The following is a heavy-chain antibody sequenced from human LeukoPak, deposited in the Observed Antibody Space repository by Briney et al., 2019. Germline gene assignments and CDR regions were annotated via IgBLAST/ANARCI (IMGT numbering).Heavy chain of an antibody. J-gene: IGHJ6*02. CDR2: ISSSSSYI. V-gene: IGHV3-21*01. Sequence: KPGGSLRLSCAASGFTFSSYSMNWVRQAPGKGLEWVSSISSSSSYIYYADSVEGRFTISRDNAKNSLYLQMNSLRAEDTAVYYCARADCSSTSCYTHYYGMDVWGQGTTVTVSS. CDR3: ARADCSSTSCYTHYYGMDV. CDR1: GFTFSSYS. D-gene: IGHD2-2*02.